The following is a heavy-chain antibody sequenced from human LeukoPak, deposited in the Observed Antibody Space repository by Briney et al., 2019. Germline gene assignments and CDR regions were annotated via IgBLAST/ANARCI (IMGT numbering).Heavy chain of an antibody. Sequence: SETLSLTCTASGGSISSSNFYWGWIRQPPGKGLEWIGSIYYSGSTYYNPSLKSRVTISVDTSKNQFSLKLSSVTAADTAVYYCARLFYGYQNFDYWGQGTLVTVSS. V-gene: IGHV4-39*07. CDR1: GGSISSSNFY. D-gene: IGHD5-18*01. J-gene: IGHJ4*02. CDR3: ARLFYGYQNFDY. CDR2: IYYSGST.